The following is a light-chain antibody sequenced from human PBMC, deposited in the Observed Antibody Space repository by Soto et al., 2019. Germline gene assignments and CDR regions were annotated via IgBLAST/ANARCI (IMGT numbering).Light chain of an antibody. CDR3: SSFISTSTLPYV. CDR1: SSDVGGYNY. V-gene: IGLV2-14*01. CDR2: EVT. J-gene: IGLJ1*01. Sequence: QSVLTQPASVSGSPGQSITISCTGTSSDVGGYNYVSWYQQHPGKAPKLMIYEVTNRPSGISNRFSGSKSGNTASLTITVLQAEDEADYYCSSFISTSTLPYVFGTGTKVTVL.